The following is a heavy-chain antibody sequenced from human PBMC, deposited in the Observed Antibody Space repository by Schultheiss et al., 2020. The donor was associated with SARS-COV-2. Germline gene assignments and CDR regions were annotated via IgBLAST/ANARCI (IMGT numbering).Heavy chain of an antibody. CDR1: GYTFTSYG. J-gene: IGHJ5*02. Sequence: ASVKVSCKASGYTFTSYGISWVRQAPGQGLEWMGWINPNSGGTNYAQKLQGRVTMTTDTSTSTAYMELRSLRSDDTAVYYCARDRGGVVVPAERFDPWGQGTLVTVSS. CDR3: ARDRGGVVVPAERFDP. V-gene: IGHV1-18*01. D-gene: IGHD2-2*01. CDR2: INPNSGGT.